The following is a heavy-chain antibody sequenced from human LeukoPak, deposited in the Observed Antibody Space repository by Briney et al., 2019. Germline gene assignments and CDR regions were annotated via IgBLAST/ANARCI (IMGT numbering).Heavy chain of an antibody. J-gene: IGHJ4*02. V-gene: IGHV3-7*01. CDR2: IKQDGSDK. Sequence: GGSLRLSCAASGFTFGNYWMSWVRQAPGKGLEWVANIKQDGSDKYYVDSVTGRFTISRDNAKNSLYLQMNSLRAEDTALYYWARWATSFDFWGQGTLVTVSS. D-gene: IGHD6-6*01. CDR1: GFTFGNYW. CDR3: ARWATSFDF.